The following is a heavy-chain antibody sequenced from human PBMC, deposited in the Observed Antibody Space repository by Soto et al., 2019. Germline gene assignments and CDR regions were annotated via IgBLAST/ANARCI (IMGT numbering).Heavy chain of an antibody. V-gene: IGHV3-9*01. CDR1: GFTFDDYA. CDR3: AKDTGIVGAHAFDY. CDR2: ISWNSGSI. J-gene: IGHJ4*02. Sequence: SLRLSCAASGFTFDDYAMHWVRQAPGKGLEWVSGISWNSGSIGYADSVKGRFTISRDNAKNSLYLQMNSLRAEDTALYYCAKDTGIVGAHAFDYWGQGTLVTVSS. D-gene: IGHD1-26*01.